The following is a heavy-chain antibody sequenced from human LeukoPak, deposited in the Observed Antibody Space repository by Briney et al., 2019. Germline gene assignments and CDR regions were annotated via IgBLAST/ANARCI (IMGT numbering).Heavy chain of an antibody. CDR2: ISSSSSYI. Sequence: PGGSLRLSCAASGFTFYTYSMNWVRQAPGKGLEWVSSISSSSSYIYYADSVKGRFTISRDNAKNSLYLQMNSLRVEDTAVYYCARAPTFSGWFDYWGQGTLVTVSS. CDR1: GFTFYTYS. J-gene: IGHJ4*02. CDR3: ARAPTFSGWFDY. D-gene: IGHD6-19*01. V-gene: IGHV3-21*01.